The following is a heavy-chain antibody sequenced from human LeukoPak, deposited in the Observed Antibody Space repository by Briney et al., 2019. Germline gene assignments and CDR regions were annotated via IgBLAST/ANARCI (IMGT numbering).Heavy chain of an antibody. V-gene: IGHV1-18*01. CDR3: ARGSHPRSYYDFWSGIPSTGFDY. CDR1: GYTFTCYG. CDR2: ISAYNGNT. D-gene: IGHD3-3*01. Sequence: ASVKVSCKASGYTFTCYGISWVRQAPGQGLEWMGWISAYNGNTNYAQKLQGRVTMTTDTSTSTAYMELRSLRSDDTAVYYCARGSHPRSYYDFWSGIPSTGFDYWGQGTLVTVSS. J-gene: IGHJ4*02.